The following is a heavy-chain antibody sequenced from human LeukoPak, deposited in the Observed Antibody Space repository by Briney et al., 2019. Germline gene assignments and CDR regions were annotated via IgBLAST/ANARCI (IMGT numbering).Heavy chain of an antibody. D-gene: IGHD6-13*01. CDR2: IYYRGNS. J-gene: IGHJ4*02. Sequence: SETLSLTCTVSGGSINNNNDYWGWIRQPPGKGLEWIGSIYYRGNSYYNPSLKSRVTISAHTSKNQFSLKLRSVTAADTAVYYCARPISSSWYGGFDYWGQGTLVTVSS. V-gene: IGHV4-39*01. CDR1: GGSINNNNDY. CDR3: ARPISSSWYGGFDY.